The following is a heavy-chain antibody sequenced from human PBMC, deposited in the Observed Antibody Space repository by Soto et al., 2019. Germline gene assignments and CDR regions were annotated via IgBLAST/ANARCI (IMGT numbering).Heavy chain of an antibody. CDR3: ARESSGYYVSYGMDV. J-gene: IGHJ6*02. CDR2: INPSGGST. CDR1: GYTFTSYY. V-gene: IGHV1-46*01. Sequence: ASVKVSCKASGYTFTSYYMHWVRQAPGQGLEWMGIINPSGGSTSYAQKFQGRVTMTRDTSTSTVYMELSSLRSEDTAVYYCARESSGYYVSYGMDVWGQGTTVTVSS. D-gene: IGHD3-22*01.